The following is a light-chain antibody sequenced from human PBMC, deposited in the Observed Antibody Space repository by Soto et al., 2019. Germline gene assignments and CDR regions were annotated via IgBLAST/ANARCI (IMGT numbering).Light chain of an antibody. Sequence: EIVLTQSPGPLSLSPGERATLSCRASQSVSSSYLAWYQQKPGQAPRLLIYGASSRATGIPDRFSGSGSGTDFTLTISRLEPEDFAVYYCHHYVSSPFGQGTKVDIK. CDR3: HHYVSSP. V-gene: IGKV3-20*01. CDR2: GAS. J-gene: IGKJ1*01. CDR1: QSVSSSY.